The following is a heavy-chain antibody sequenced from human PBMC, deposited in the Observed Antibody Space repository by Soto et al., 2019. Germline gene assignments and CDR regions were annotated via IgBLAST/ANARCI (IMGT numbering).Heavy chain of an antibody. V-gene: IGHV1-2*02. CDR3: AGNAELYYYDSSGYSS. CDR2: INPNSGGT. CDR1: GYTFTGYY. D-gene: IGHD3-22*01. J-gene: IGHJ4*02. Sequence: SVKVSFKASGYTFTGYYMHWVRQAPGQGLEWMGWINPNSGGTNYAQKFQGRVTMTRDTSISTAYMELSRLRSDDTAVYYCAGNAELYYYDSSGYSSWGQGTLVTVPS.